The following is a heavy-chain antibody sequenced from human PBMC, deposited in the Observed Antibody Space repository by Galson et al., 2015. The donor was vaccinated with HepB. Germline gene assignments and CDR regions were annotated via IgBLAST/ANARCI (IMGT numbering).Heavy chain of an antibody. Sequence: SLRLSCAASGFTFSSYGMHGVRQAPGKGLEWVAVIWYDGSNKYYADSVKGRFTISRDNSKNTLYLQMNSLRAEDTAVYYCARGHCSGGSCYSIYYYYGMDVWGQGTTVTVSS. CDR3: ARGHCSGGSCYSIYYYYGMDV. D-gene: IGHD2-15*01. V-gene: IGHV3-33*08. CDR2: IWYDGSNK. J-gene: IGHJ6*02. CDR1: GFTFSSYG.